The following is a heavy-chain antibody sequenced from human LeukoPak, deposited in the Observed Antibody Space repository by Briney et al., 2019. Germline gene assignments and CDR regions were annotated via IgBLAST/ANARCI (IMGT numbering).Heavy chain of an antibody. D-gene: IGHD3-22*01. V-gene: IGHV3-21*04. Sequence: GGSLRLSCAASGFTFSSYSMNWVRQAPGKGLEWVSSISSSSSYIYYADSVKGRFTISRDNAKNSLYLQMNSLRAEDTAVYYCARSRARGYDSSGQNDYWGQGTLVTVSS. J-gene: IGHJ4*02. CDR2: ISSSSSYI. CDR3: ARSRARGYDSSGQNDY. CDR1: GFTFSSYS.